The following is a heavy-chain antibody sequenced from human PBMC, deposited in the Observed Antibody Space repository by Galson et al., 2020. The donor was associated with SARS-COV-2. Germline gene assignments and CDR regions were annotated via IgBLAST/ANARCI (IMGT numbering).Heavy chain of an antibody. CDR1: GFSLTTSGMR. CDR2: IDWDDDK. V-gene: IGHV2-70*04. CDR3: ARGTAVVTSAFDI. Sequence: SGPTLVKPTQTLTLTCSISGFSLTTSGMRMSWNRQPPGKALEWLARIDWDDDKFYSTSLKTRLTISKDTSKNQVVLTMANMDPVDTGTYYCARGTAVVTSAFDIWGQGTMVTVSS. D-gene: IGHD2-21*02. J-gene: IGHJ3*02.